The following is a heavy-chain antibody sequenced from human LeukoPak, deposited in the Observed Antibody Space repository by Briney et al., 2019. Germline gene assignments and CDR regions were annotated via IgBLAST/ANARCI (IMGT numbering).Heavy chain of an antibody. D-gene: IGHD2-2*01. CDR2: ISSSSRTI. J-gene: IGHJ4*02. Sequence: GGSLRLSCVVSGFTFSSYRMNWVRQAPGKGLEWVSYISSSSRTIYYADSVKGRFTISRDNAKNSLYLQMNSLRAEDTAVYCCARSSRELGGYAPWEIMPPFDYWGQGTLVTVSS. CDR1: GFTFSSYR. V-gene: IGHV3-48*01. CDR3: ARSSRELGGYAPWEIMPPFDY.